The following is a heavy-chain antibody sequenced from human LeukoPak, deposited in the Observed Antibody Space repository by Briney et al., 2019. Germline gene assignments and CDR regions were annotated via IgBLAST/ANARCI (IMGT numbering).Heavy chain of an antibody. J-gene: IGHJ4*02. CDR3: ARGVYEFDY. Sequence: RGSLRLSCAASGFTFSNYWMSWVRQAPGKGLEWVANIKEDGSEIYHVDSVKGRFTISRDNAKNSLYLQMNSLRVEDTAVYYCARGVYEFDYWGQGTLVTVSS. CDR1: GFTFSNYW. CDR2: IKEDGSEI. D-gene: IGHD5/OR15-5a*01. V-gene: IGHV3-7*01.